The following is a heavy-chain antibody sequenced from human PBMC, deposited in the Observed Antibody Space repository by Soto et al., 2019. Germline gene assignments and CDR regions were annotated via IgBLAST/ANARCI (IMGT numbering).Heavy chain of an antibody. V-gene: IGHV4-61*01. J-gene: IGHJ5*02. CDR1: GGSVSSGSFF. Sequence: PPETMSLTCAVYGGSVSSGSFFWSRIRQHPGKGLEWIGYIDYSGSNNNNPPLKSRSTISVNTSKKKSSLKVNSMPAADTAVYFCARASGYNKLRYYFDLWGQGTLVTVSS. D-gene: IGHD5-12*01. CDR3: ARASGYNKLRYYFDL. CDR2: IDYSGSN.